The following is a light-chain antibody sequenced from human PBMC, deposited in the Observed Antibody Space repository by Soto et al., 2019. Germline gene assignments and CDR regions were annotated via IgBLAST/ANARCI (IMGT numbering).Light chain of an antibody. Sequence: QSALTQPASVSGSPGQSITISCTGSSSDVGGYNFVSWYQHHPGKAPQLMIYEVTDRPSGVSNRLSGSKSGNTASLTISGLQAEDEADYYCSSYTTSSTRVFGTGTKVTVL. CDR1: SSDVGGYNF. V-gene: IGLV2-14*01. CDR3: SSYTTSSTRV. J-gene: IGLJ1*01. CDR2: EVT.